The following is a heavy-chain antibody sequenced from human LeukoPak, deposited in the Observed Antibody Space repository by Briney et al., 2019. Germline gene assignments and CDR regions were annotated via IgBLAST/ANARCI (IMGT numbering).Heavy chain of an antibody. D-gene: IGHD3-22*01. J-gene: IGHJ4*02. CDR2: FDPEDGET. Sequence: ASVKVSCKVSGYTLTELSMHWVRQAPGKGLEWMGGFDPEDGETIYAQKFQGRVTMTEDTSTDTAYMELSSLRSEDTAVYYCATVGPVTMIVVADYFDYWGQGTLVTVSS. CDR3: ATVGPVTMIVVADYFDY. V-gene: IGHV1-24*01. CDR1: GYTLTELS.